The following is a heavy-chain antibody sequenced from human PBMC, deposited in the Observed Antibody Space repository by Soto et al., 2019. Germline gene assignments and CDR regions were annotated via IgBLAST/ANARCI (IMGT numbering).Heavy chain of an antibody. Sequence: ASVKVSCKASGYTFTGYYMHWVRQAPGQGLEWMGWINPNSGGTNYAQKFQGRVTMTRDTSISTAYMELSRLRSDDTAVYYCARGYYDSSGYYYWFDPWGQGTLVTVSS. CDR1: GYTFTGYY. J-gene: IGHJ5*02. CDR3: ARGYYDSSGYYYWFDP. V-gene: IGHV1-2*02. CDR2: INPNSGGT. D-gene: IGHD3-22*01.